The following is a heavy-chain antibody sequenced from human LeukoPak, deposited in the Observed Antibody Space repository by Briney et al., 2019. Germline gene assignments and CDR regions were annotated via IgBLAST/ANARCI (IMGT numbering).Heavy chain of an antibody. J-gene: IGHJ4*02. CDR2: ISAYNGNT. Sequence: GASVKVSCKASGYTFTSYGISWLRQAPGQGLEWMGWISAYNGNTNYAQKLQGRVTMTTDTSTSTAYMELRSLRSDDTAVYYCARQRYGSGSQYYFDYWGQGTLVTVSS. D-gene: IGHD3-10*01. CDR1: GYTFTSYG. CDR3: ARQRYGSGSQYYFDY. V-gene: IGHV1-18*01.